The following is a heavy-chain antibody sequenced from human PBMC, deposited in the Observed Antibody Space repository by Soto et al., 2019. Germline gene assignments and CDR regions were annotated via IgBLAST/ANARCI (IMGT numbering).Heavy chain of an antibody. V-gene: IGHV3-48*02. J-gene: IGHJ6*02. Sequence: GGSLRLSCAASGFTFSSYSMNWFRQAPGKGLEWVSYISSSSSTIYYADSVKGRFTISRDNAKNSLYLQMNSLRDEDTAVYYCARDPGEQWLVWVYYYYGMDVWGQGTTVTVSS. D-gene: IGHD6-19*01. CDR2: ISSSSSTI. CDR1: GFTFSSYS. CDR3: ARDPGEQWLVWVYYYYGMDV.